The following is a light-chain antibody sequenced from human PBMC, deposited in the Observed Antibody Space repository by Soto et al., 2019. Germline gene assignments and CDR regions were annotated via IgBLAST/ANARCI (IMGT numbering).Light chain of an antibody. CDR1: SSDVGGYNY. CDR3: SSYSGSSNLGV. Sequence: QSVLTQPPSASGSPGQSVTISCTGTSSDVGGYNYVSWFQQHPGKAPKLMIYDVSKRPSGVPDRFSGSKSGNTASLTVSGLQAEDEADYYCSSYSGSSNLGVFGTGNKVTVL. J-gene: IGLJ1*01. CDR2: DVS. V-gene: IGLV2-8*01.